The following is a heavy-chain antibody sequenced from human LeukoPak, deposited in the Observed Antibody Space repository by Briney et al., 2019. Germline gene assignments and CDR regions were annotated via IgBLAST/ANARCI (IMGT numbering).Heavy chain of an antibody. V-gene: IGHV4-4*07. D-gene: IGHD3-22*01. J-gene: IGHJ4*02. CDR2: IYISGTT. CDR1: GGSISSYY. CDR3: ARAVNYDTSDYRDY. Sequence: SETLSLTCTVSGGSISSYYWSWIREPAGKGLEWIGRIYISGTTNYNPSLKSRLTMSVDTSKNKFSLKLTSVTAADTAVYYCARAVNYDTSDYRDYWGQGTLVTVFS.